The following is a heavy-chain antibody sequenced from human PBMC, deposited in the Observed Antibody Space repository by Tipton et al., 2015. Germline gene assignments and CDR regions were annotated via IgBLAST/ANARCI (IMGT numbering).Heavy chain of an antibody. V-gene: IGHV4-38-2*02. J-gene: IGHJ6*02. Sequence: TLSLTCAVSAYSISSDYYWGWIRQPPGKGLEWIGSISYSGSTHYNPSLKSRVTISVDTSKNQFSLTLNSVTAADTAVYYCARDLEHGMDVWGQGTTVTVSS. CDR1: AYSISSDYY. CDR3: ARDLEHGMDV. CDR2: ISYSGST. D-gene: IGHD5-24*01.